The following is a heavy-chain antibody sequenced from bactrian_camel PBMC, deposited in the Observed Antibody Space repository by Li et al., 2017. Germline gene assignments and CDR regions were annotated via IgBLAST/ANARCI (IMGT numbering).Heavy chain of an antibody. V-gene: IGHV3S53*01. CDR1: GSIYYDNC. D-gene: IGHD2*01. J-gene: IGHJ4*01. CDR3: GAGVEYCSRSNYCDRQLDALSRAGYRY. Sequence: HVQLVESGGGSVQAGGSRRLSCTPSGSIYYDNCMGWIRQAPGKGREFVSHVDNDSGTSYADSVKGRFTIPQDNAKNTLYLQMDNLKPEDTAVYYCGAGVEYCSRSNYCDRQLDALSRAGYRYWGQGTQVTVS. CDR2: VDNDSGT.